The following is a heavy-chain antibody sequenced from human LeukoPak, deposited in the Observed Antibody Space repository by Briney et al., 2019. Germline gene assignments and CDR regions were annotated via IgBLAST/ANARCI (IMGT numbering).Heavy chain of an antibody. J-gene: IGHJ3*02. CDR2: INPSGGST. CDR3: ARNVESGFDI. CDR1: GYAFTSYY. V-gene: IGHV1-46*01. Sequence: ASVKVSCKASGYAFTSYYMHWVRQAPGQGLEWVGFINPSGGSTSYPQMFQGRVTMTRDTSTSTVYMELSSLRSEDTAVYYCARNVESGFDIWGQGTMVTVSS. D-gene: IGHD3-3*01.